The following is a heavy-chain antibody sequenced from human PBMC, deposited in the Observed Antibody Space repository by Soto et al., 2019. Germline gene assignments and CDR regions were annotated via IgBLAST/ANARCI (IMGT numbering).Heavy chain of an antibody. Sequence: QLVESGGGLVQPGGSLGLSCEAPGFSFTNDWMTWVGQAPGKGLGGVANIKGEGSKTSYLGSGRGRFTASRDNAKGSLYLQMNSLRAADTAIYYCTRDVSPVSSDLYFDAFDIWGQGTMVTVSS. D-gene: IGHD2-8*01. CDR3: TRDVSPVSSDLYFDAFDI. V-gene: IGHV3-7*05. CDR2: IKGEGSKT. CDR1: GFSFTNDW. J-gene: IGHJ3*02.